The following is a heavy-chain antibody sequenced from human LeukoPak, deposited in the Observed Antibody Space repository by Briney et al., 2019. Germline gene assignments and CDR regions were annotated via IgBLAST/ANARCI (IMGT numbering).Heavy chain of an antibody. CDR2: ISYDGSNK. CDR1: GFTFSSYA. CDR3: ARDGGSSSWYYYYYYMDV. D-gene: IGHD6-13*01. V-gene: IGHV3-30-3*01. J-gene: IGHJ6*03. Sequence: PGGSLRLSCAASGFTFSSYAMHWVRQAPGKGLEWVAVISYDGSNKYYADSVKGRFTISRDNSKNTLYLQMNSLRAEDTAVYYCARDGGSSSWYYYYYYMDVWGKGTTVTVSS.